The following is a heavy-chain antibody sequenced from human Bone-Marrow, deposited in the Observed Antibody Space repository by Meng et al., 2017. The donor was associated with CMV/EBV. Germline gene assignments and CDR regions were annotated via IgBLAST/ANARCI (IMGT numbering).Heavy chain of an antibody. Sequence: ASVKVSCKASGYTFTSYYMHWVRQAPGQGLEWMGIINPSGGSTSYAQKFQGRVTMTRDTSTSTVYMELSSLRSEDTAVYYCARDRVARYDFWSGYYEGGVGDGMNVWGQGTTVTVS. D-gene: IGHD3-3*01. J-gene: IGHJ6*02. CDR2: INPSGGST. CDR1: GYTFTSYY. CDR3: ARDRVARYDFWSGYYEGGVGDGMNV. V-gene: IGHV1-46*01.